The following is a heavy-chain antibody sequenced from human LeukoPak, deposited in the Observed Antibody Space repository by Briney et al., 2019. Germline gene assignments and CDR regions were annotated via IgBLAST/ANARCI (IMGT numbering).Heavy chain of an antibody. CDR1: GFTFSSYS. V-gene: IGHV3-48*04. J-gene: IGHJ6*03. Sequence: PGGSLRLSCAASGFTFSSYSMNWVRQAPGKGLEWVSYISSSSSTIYYADSVKGRFTISRDNAKNSLHLQMNSLRAEDTAVYYCASLDTAVVPAAGIMEVWGKGTTVTVSS. CDR2: ISSSSSTI. CDR3: ASLDTAVVPAAGIMEV. D-gene: IGHD2-2*01.